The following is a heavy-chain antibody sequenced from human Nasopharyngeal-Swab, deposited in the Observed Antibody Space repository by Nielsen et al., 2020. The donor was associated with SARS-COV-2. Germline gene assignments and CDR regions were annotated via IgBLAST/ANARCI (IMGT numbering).Heavy chain of an antibody. CDR3: ARDDILTGYYNYYYGMDV. CDR2: ISAYNGNT. CDR1: GYTFTSYG. D-gene: IGHD3-9*01. J-gene: IGHJ6*02. V-gene: IGHV1-18*01. Sequence: ASVKVSCKASGYTFTSYGISWVRQAPGQGLEWMGWISAYNGNTNYAQKFQGRVTMTTDTSTSTAYMELRSLRSDDTAVYYCARDDILTGYYNYYYGMDVWGQGTTVTVSS.